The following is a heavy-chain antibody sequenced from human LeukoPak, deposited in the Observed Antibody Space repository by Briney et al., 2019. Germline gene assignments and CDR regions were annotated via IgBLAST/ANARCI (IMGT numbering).Heavy chain of an antibody. V-gene: IGHV4-39*07. Sequence: SETLSLTCTVSGGSISSSSYYWGWIRQSPGKGLEWIGSIYYSGSTYYNPSLKSRVTISVDKSKNQFSLKLSSVTAADTAVYYCARGGPGSSGYYPLDYWGQGTLVTVSS. CDR2: IYYSGST. CDR1: GGSISSSSYY. D-gene: IGHD3-22*01. J-gene: IGHJ4*02. CDR3: ARGGPGSSGYYPLDY.